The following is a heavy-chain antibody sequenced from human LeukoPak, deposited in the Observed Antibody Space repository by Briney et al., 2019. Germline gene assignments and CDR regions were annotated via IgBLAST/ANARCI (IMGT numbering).Heavy chain of an antibody. Sequence: ASVKVSCKASGYTFTRYYMHWVRQAPGQGLEWMGWINPNSGGTNYAQKFQGRVTMTRDTSISTAYMELSRLRSDDTAVYYCARDLVRGLYYYYYYMDVWGKGTTVTVSS. V-gene: IGHV1-2*02. D-gene: IGHD3-10*01. CDR2: INPNSGGT. J-gene: IGHJ6*03. CDR1: GYTFTRYY. CDR3: ARDLVRGLYYYYYYMDV.